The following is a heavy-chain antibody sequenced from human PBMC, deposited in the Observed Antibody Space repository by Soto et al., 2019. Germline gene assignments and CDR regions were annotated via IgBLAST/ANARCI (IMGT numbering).Heavy chain of an antibody. D-gene: IGHD3-16*01. CDR2: INTYNGNT. CDR1: GYSFTSYG. Sequence: QVQLVQSRAEVKNPGASVKVSCKASGYSFTSYGIAWARQAPGQGLEWMGWINTYNGNTNYAQNLHGRVTLTTDTSTSTAYMELTSLRSNDKAIYYCAMVDVYVTTSPQDVWGQGTTVIVSS. J-gene: IGHJ6*02. CDR3: AMVDVYVTTSPQDV. V-gene: IGHV1-18*01.